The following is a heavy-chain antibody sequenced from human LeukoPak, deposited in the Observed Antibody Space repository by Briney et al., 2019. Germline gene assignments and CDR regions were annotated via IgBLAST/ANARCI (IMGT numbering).Heavy chain of an antibody. J-gene: IGHJ4*02. CDR1: GFTFSSYE. D-gene: IGHD3-22*01. V-gene: IGHV3-23*01. Sequence: GGSLRLSCAASGFTFSSYEMNWVRQAPGKGLEWVSAISGSGGSTYYADSVKGRFTISRDNSKNTLYVQMNSLRAEDTAMYYCAKPPSDSSGYAEYFVYWGQGTLVTVSS. CDR3: AKPPSDSSGYAEYFVY. CDR2: ISGSGGST.